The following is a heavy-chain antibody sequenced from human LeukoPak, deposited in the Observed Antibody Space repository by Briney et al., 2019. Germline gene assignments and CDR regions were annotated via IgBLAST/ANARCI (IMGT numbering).Heavy chain of an antibody. Sequence: PSETLSLTCAVYGGSISSSNWWSWVRQPPGKGLEWIGEIYHSGSTNYNPSLKSRVTISVDKSKNQFSLKLSSVTAADTAVYYCARDLTGYSYGSVGYWGQGTLVTVSS. CDR2: IYHSGST. J-gene: IGHJ4*02. CDR3: ARDLTGYSYGSVGY. CDR1: GGSISSSNW. D-gene: IGHD5-18*01. V-gene: IGHV4-4*02.